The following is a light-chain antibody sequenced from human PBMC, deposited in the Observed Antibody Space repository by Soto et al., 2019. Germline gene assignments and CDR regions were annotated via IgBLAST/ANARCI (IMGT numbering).Light chain of an antibody. CDR2: GVS. CDR3: SSYTSSSTLV. V-gene: IGLV2-14*01. Sequence: QSVLTQPASVSGSPGQSITISCTGTSSDVGGYNYVSWYQQHPGKAPKLMIYGVSNRPSGVSNRVSGSKSGNTASLTISGVQAEEEADYYCSSYTSSSTLVFGGGTKVTVL. J-gene: IGLJ3*02. CDR1: SSDVGGYNY.